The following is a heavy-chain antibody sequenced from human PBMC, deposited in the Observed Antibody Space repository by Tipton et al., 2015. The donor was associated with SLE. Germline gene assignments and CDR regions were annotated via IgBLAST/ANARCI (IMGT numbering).Heavy chain of an antibody. J-gene: IGHJ4*02. Sequence: TLSLTCTVSGDSISTYHWSWLRQSPGKGLEWIGYIHHSGSINYNPSLRSQVTMSMDTSQNQFSLKLSSVTAADTAVYYCARHFYNIGWNHFDNWGPGTLVTVSS. CDR2: IHHSGSI. D-gene: IGHD6-19*01. CDR3: ARHFYNIGWNHFDN. V-gene: IGHV4-59*08. CDR1: GDSISTYH.